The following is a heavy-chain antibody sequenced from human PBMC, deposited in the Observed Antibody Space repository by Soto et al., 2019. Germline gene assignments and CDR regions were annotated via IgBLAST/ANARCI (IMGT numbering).Heavy chain of an antibody. CDR1: GGSISSYY. CDR2: IYYSGST. D-gene: IGHD3-3*01. J-gene: IGHJ5*02. V-gene: IGHV4-59*01. CDR3: AREGYDFWSGFPQGFDP. Sequence: PSETLSLTCTVSGGSISSYYWSWIRQPPGKGLEWIGYIYYSGSTNYNPSLKSRVTISVDTSKNQFSLKLSSVTAADTAVYYCAREGYDFWSGFPQGFDPWGQGTLVTVSS.